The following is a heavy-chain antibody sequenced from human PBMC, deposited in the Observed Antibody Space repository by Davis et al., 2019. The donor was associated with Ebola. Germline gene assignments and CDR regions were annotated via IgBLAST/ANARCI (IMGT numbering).Heavy chain of an antibody. CDR1: GFPFSQAW. CDR2: IKSKNDGETT. D-gene: IGHD3-16*01. CDR3: VTMATF. V-gene: IGHV3-15*07. Sequence: GESLKTSCAVSGFPFSQAWLNWVRQAPGKGLEWVGRIKSKNDGETTDYAAPVRGRFTMSRDDSKNTLFLQMDSLKTEDTGIYFCVTMATFWGQGTLVTVSS. J-gene: IGHJ4*02.